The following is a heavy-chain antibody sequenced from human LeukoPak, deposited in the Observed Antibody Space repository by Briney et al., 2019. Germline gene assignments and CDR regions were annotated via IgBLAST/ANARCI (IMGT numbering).Heavy chain of an antibody. CDR3: ARDIGDIVVVPAATLPGMDV. V-gene: IGHV1-18*01. J-gene: IGHJ6*03. CDR2: ISAYNGNT. D-gene: IGHD2-2*01. Sequence: ASVKVSCTASGYTFTSYGISWVRQAPGQGLEWMGWISAYNGNTNYAQKLQGRVTMTTDTSTSTAYMELRSLRSDDTAVYYCARDIGDIVVVPAATLPGMDVWGKGTTVTVSS. CDR1: GYTFTSYG.